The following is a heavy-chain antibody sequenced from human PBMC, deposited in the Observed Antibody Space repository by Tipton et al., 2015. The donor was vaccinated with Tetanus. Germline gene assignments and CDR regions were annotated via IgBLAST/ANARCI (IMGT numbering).Heavy chain of an antibody. CDR3: AGPTLAHDAFDF. V-gene: IGHV4-31*03. Sequence: TLSLTCTVSGASISRAGYYWTWIRQHPGKGLEWIGYIYFSGSTYYNSSLKGRVTLSLDTSKNQFSLRLTSVTAADTAVYYCAGPTLAHDAFDFWGQGTMVTVS. J-gene: IGHJ3*01. CDR1: GASISRAGYY. CDR2: IYFSGST. D-gene: IGHD5-12*01.